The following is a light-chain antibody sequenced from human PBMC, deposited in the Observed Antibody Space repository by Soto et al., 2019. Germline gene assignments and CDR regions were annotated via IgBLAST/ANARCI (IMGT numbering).Light chain of an antibody. Sequence: EIVLTQSPGTLSLSPGDRATLSCRASQSVSSSYLAWYQQKPGQAPRLLIYGASARATGIPARFSGSGSGTEFTLTISSLESEDSAVYYCQQYSSWPPWTFGQGTKVDIK. CDR3: QQYSSWPPWT. CDR1: QSVSSSY. CDR2: GAS. J-gene: IGKJ1*01. V-gene: IGKV3-20*01.